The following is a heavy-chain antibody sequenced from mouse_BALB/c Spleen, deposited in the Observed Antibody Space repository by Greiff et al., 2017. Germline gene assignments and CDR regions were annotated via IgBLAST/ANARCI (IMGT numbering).Heavy chain of an antibody. J-gene: IGHJ4*01. V-gene: IGHV2-2*02. CDR1: GFTLTSYG. Sequence: VQLQQSGPGLVQPSQSLSISCTVSGFTLTSYGVHWVRQSPGKGLEWLGVIWSGGSTDYNAAFISRLSISKDNSKSQVFFKMNSLQANDTAIYYCAKNGGRGNAMDYWGQGTSVTVSS. CDR2: IWSGGST. CDR3: AKNGGRGNAMDY.